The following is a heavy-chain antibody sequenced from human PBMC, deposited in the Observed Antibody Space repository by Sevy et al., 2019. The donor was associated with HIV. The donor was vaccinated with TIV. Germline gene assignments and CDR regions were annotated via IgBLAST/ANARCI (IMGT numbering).Heavy chain of an antibody. V-gene: IGHV3-33*01. CDR1: GFTFSSYG. CDR3: ARETRTTMIVALDY. J-gene: IGHJ4*02. CDR2: IWYDGSNK. Sequence: GGSLRLSCAASGFTFSSYGMHWVRQAPGKGLEWVAVIWYDGSNKYYADSVKGRFTISRDNSKNTLYLQMNSLRAEDTAVYYCARETRTTMIVALDYWGQGTLVTVSS. D-gene: IGHD3-22*01.